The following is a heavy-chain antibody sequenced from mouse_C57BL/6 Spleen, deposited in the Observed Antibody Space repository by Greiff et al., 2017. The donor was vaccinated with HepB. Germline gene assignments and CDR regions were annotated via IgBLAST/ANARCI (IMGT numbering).Heavy chain of an antibody. J-gene: IGHJ4*01. CDR2: INPSTGGT. CDR3: ARLAYTYAMDY. CDR1: GYSFTGYY. Sequence: VQLQQSGPELVKPGASVKISCKASGYSFTGYYMNWVKQSPEKSLEWIGEINPSTGGTTYNQKFKAKATLTVDKSSSTAYMQLKSLTSEDSAVYYCARLAYTYAMDYWGQGTSVTVAS. V-gene: IGHV1-42*01.